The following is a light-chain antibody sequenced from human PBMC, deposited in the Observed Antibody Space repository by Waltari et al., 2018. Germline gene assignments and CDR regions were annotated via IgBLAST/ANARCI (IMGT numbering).Light chain of an antibody. CDR1: QSISTY. CDR2: DAS. Sequence: EVVLTQSPATLSLSPGETATLSCRASQSISTYLAWYQHQPGQAPRLLIYDASNRATGIPDRFSGSGSGTDFTLTISSLEPEDFVVYDCQQRSDWPSITFGEGTRLEIK. J-gene: IGKJ5*01. CDR3: QQRSDWPSIT. V-gene: IGKV3-11*01.